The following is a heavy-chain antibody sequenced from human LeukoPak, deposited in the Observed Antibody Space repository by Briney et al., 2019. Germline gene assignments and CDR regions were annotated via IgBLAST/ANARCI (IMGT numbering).Heavy chain of an antibody. D-gene: IGHD6-19*01. CDR1: GGSFTDYY. Sequence: PSETLSLTCAVFGGSFTDYYWSWIRQPPGKGLEWIGEITHRGSTNYKSSLKSRVTILVDTSKNQFSLKLTSVTAADTANYCSRRGQWLGRWFDPWGQGTLVTVSS. J-gene: IGHJ5*02. V-gene: IGHV4-34*01. CDR3: SRRGQWLGRWFDP. CDR2: ITHRGST.